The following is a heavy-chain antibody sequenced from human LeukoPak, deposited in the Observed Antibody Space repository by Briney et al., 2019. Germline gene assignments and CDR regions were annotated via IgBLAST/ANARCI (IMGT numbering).Heavy chain of an antibody. V-gene: IGHV4-30-4*08. J-gene: IGHJ4*02. CDR2: IYYSGST. D-gene: IGHD3-10*02. Sequence: PSETLSLTCSVSGDSISSNTYYWSWIRQPPGKGLEWIGYIYYSGSTYYNPSLKSRVTISVDTSKNQFSLKLSSVTAADTAVYYCARDVRGDWGQGTLVTVSS. CDR3: ARDVRGD. CDR1: GDSISSNTYY.